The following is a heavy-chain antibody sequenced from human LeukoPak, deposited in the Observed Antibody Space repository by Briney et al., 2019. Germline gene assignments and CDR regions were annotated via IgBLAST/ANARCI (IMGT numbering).Heavy chain of an antibody. Sequence: ASVKVSCKASGYTFTSYDINWVRQATGQGLEWMGWMNPNSGNTGYAQKFQGRVTMTRNTSISTAYMELSSLRSEDTAVYYCARQSRLYYYYGMDVWGQGTTVTVSS. CDR1: GYTFTSYD. CDR2: MNPNSGNT. CDR3: ARQSRLYYYYGMDV. V-gene: IGHV1-8*01. J-gene: IGHJ6*02.